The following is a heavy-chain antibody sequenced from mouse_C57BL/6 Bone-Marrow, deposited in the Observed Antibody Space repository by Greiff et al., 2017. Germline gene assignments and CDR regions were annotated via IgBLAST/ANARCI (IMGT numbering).Heavy chain of an antibody. D-gene: IGHD4-1*01. CDR3: ARTGTGFDY. V-gene: IGHV1-63*01. CDR1: GYPFTNYW. J-gene: IGHJ2*01. Sequence: QVNVKQSGAELVRPGTSVKMSCKASGYPFTNYWIGWAKQRPGHGLEWIGDIYPGGGYTNYNEKFKGKATLTADKSSSTAYMQFSSLTSEDSAIYYCARTGTGFDYWGQGTTLTVSS. CDR2: IYPGGGYT.